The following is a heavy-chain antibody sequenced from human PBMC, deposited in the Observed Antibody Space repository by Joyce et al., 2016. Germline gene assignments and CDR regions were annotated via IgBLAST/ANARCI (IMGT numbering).Heavy chain of an antibody. J-gene: IGHJ6*02. D-gene: IGHD3-10*01. CDR2: IYNSETT. CDR1: GDSFSGTSYY. Sequence: HLQESGPGLVKPSETLSLTCTISGDSFSGTSYYWSWIRQSPGKGLEWLGFIYNSETTHDKAPLGGGRSSSVGAAKKQFSRRLTSVTSADTAVYYCVTSLPSRVGGFQFFGMDVWGQGTTVIVS. V-gene: IGHV4-61*01. CDR3: VTSLPSRVGGFQFFGMDV.